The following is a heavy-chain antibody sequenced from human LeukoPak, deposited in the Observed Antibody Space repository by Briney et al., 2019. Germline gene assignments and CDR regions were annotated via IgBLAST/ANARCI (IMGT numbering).Heavy chain of an antibody. V-gene: IGHV3-21*01. CDR3: ARDLLYDSRGFDY. J-gene: IGHJ4*02. D-gene: IGHD3-22*01. CDR1: GFTFSDYN. Sequence: PGGSLRLSCAASGFTFSDYNMNWVRQSPEKGLEWVSSITSGTTYIYYADSVRGRFTLSRDNAKNSLYLQMNSLRAEDTAVYYCARDLLYDSRGFDYWGQGTLVTVSS. CDR2: ITSGTTYI.